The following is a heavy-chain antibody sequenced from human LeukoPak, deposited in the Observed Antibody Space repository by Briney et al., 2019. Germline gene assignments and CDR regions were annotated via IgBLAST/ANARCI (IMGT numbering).Heavy chain of an antibody. Sequence: ASVKVSYKASGYTFTSYYMHWVRQAPGQGLEWMGIINPSGGSTSYAQKFQGRVTMTGDTSTSTVYMELSSLRSEDTAVYYCARAPSTTDILTGYYIYWFDPWGQGTLVTVSS. CDR1: GYTFTSYY. CDR2: INPSGGST. J-gene: IGHJ5*02. D-gene: IGHD3-9*01. CDR3: ARAPSTTDILTGYYIYWFDP. V-gene: IGHV1-46*01.